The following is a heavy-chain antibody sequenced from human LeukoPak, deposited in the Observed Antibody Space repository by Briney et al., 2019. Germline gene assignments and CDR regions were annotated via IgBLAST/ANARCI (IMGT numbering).Heavy chain of an antibody. CDR3: AGAWSRVDGFDI. CDR1: GFTFSSYA. Sequence: GGSLRLSCVASGFTFSSYAMNWVRQAPGKGLEWVSYIGSDLVIIYADSVKGRFTISRDNAKNSVYLQMNSLRVEDTAVYYCAGAWSRVDGFDIWGQGTMVTVSS. J-gene: IGHJ3*02. CDR2: IGSDLVII. D-gene: IGHD2-8*02. V-gene: IGHV3-48*03.